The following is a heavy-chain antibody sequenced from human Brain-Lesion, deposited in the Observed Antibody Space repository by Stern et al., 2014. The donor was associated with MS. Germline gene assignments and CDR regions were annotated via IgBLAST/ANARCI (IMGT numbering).Heavy chain of an antibody. CDR3: AGEEDIRYCSGGSCTGNWFDP. Sequence: MQLVESGPGLVKPSETLSLTCTVAGGSVSSTSYAWARIRQPPGKGLEWIGTIYYSGNTYYSPSLKSRLTISLDNSKNQFSLQLSLLTAADTAVYYCAGEEDIRYCSGGSCTGNWFDPWGQGTLVTVSS. CDR2: IYYSGNT. CDR1: GGSVSSTSYA. J-gene: IGHJ5*02. V-gene: IGHV4-39*01. D-gene: IGHD2-15*01.